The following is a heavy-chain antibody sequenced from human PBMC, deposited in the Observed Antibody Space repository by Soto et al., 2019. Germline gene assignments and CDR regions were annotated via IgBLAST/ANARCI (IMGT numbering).Heavy chain of an antibody. CDR3: ARDLIKGAWLGPPDY. D-gene: IGHD6-19*01. CDR2: INPSGGST. Sequence: QVQLVQSGAEVKKPGASVKVSCKASGYTFTSYYMHWVRQAPGQGLEWMGIINPSGGSTSYAQKFQGRVTMTRDTCTSTVYMELSSLRSEDTAVYYCARDLIKGAWLGPPDYWGQGTLVTVSS. V-gene: IGHV1-46*01. J-gene: IGHJ4*02. CDR1: GYTFTSYY.